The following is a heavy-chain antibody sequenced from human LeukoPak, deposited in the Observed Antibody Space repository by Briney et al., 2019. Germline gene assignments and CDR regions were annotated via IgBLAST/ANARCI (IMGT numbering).Heavy chain of an antibody. Sequence: GSLSFSCAASGFTFSSYARSWLRPAPGKGLEWVSAISGSGGSTSYAVPVRGRFTISRDNSRNTLYLQMNSLRAEDTAVYYCAKDTYYYDSSGYYPFDYWGQGTLVTVSS. CDR3: AKDTYYYDSSGYYPFDY. J-gene: IGHJ4*02. D-gene: IGHD3-22*01. CDR2: ISGSGGST. V-gene: IGHV3-23*01. CDR1: GFTFSSYA.